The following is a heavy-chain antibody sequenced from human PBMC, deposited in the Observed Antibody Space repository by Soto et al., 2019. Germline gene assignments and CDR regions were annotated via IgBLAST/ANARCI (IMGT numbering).Heavy chain of an antibody. Sequence: QVQLVQSGDEVKKPGASVTVSCKASGYIFVNYGIAWVRQAPVQGLEWMGWISPYTGNTHSATKIQGRLTMTTDTSTSTAYMDLGSLTSDDTAVYYCVMVDNYVTPTPQDVWGQGTTVTVSS. CDR3: VMVDNYVTPTPQDV. J-gene: IGHJ6*02. CDR2: ISPYTGNT. D-gene: IGHD3-16*01. V-gene: IGHV1-18*01. CDR1: GYIFVNYG.